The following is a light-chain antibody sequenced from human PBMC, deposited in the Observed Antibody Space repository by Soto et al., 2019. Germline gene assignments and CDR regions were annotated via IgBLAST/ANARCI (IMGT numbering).Light chain of an antibody. J-gene: IGKJ5*01. CDR2: GAS. Sequence: EIVMTQSPATLSVSPGERVTLSCRASQSVSSNLAWYQQKSGQAPRLLIYGASTRATGIPARFSGSGSGTEFTFTISSLQSEDFAIYYCQQYNNWPPVTFGQGTRLEIK. CDR3: QQYNNWPPVT. CDR1: QSVSSN. V-gene: IGKV3-15*01.